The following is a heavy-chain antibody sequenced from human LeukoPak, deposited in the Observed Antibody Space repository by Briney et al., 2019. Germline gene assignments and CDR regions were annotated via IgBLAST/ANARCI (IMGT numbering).Heavy chain of an antibody. CDR3: ARVETYYYDSSGYYFDY. D-gene: IGHD3-22*01. CDR2: IKQDGSEK. V-gene: IGHV3-7*01. CDR1: GFTFNNYW. Sequence: GGSLRLSCAASGFTFNNYWMTWVRQAPGMGLEWVANIKQDGSEKYYVDSVKGRFTISRDIAKNSLYLQMNSLRAEDTAVYYCARVETYYYDSSGYYFDYWGQGTLVTVSS. J-gene: IGHJ4*02.